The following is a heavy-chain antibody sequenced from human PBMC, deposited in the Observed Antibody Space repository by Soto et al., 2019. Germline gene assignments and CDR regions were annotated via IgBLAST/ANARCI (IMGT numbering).Heavy chain of an antibody. J-gene: IGHJ6*02. Sequence: QVQLVESGGGVVQPGRSLRLSCAASGFTFSSYGMHWVRQAPGKGLEWVAVIWYDGSNKYYADSVKGRFTISRDNSKNTLYLQMNSLRAEDTAVYYCARDALLTIFGVVNDMDVWGQGTTVTVSS. V-gene: IGHV3-33*01. D-gene: IGHD3-3*01. CDR2: IWYDGSNK. CDR1: GFTFSSYG. CDR3: ARDALLTIFGVVNDMDV.